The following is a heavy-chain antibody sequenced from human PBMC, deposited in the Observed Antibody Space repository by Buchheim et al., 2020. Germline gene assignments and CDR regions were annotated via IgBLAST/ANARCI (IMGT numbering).Heavy chain of an antibody. CDR2: IKQDGSEK. V-gene: IGHV3-7*01. Sequence: EVQLVESGGGLVQPGGSLRLSCAASGFTFSSYWMSWVRQAPGKGLEWVANIKQDGSEKYYVDSVKGRFTISRDNAKNSLYLQMNSLRAEDTAVYYCARGRSGIAVAGPYYFDYWGQGTL. CDR3: ARGRSGIAVAGPYYFDY. CDR1: GFTFSSYW. J-gene: IGHJ4*02. D-gene: IGHD6-19*01.